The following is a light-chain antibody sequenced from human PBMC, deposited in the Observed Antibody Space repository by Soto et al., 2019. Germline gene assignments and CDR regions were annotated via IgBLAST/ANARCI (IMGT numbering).Light chain of an antibody. CDR1: QSIGTT. Sequence: EVVLTQSPAILSLSPGERATLSYRASQSIGTTLAWYPPRSGQAPRLLIYDASSRSTGIPGRISGSGSGTDFTLTISSLEVEDVEVYYCQQRGNWPAFGGGTKVEIK. V-gene: IGKV3-11*01. J-gene: IGKJ4*02. CDR2: DAS. CDR3: QQRGNWPA.